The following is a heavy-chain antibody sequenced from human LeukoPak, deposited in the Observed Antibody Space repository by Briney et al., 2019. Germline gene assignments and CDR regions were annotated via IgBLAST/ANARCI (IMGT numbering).Heavy chain of an antibody. CDR1: GYSISSGYY. CDR3: AREGTMVRGVIIGYNWFDP. Sequence: SETLSLTCTVSGYSISSGYYWGWIRQPPGKGLEWIGSIYHSGSTYYNPSLKSRVTISVDTSKNQFSLKLSSVTAADTAVYYCAREGTMVRGVIIGYNWFDPWGQGTLVTVSS. CDR2: IYHSGST. J-gene: IGHJ5*02. D-gene: IGHD3-10*01. V-gene: IGHV4-38-2*02.